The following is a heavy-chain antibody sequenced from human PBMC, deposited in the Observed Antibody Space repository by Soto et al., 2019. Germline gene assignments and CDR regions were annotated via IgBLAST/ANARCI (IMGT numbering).Heavy chain of an antibody. CDR3: AKGGGDSLRYGMDV. V-gene: IGHV3-23*01. CDR2: ITADGGT. Sequence: GGSLRLSCEGSEFTVSGHAMTWIRQAPGKGPEWVSTITADGGTYYADSVKGRFTISRDNSKTTLYLQMDSLRAEDTAVYYCAKGGGDSLRYGMDVWGQGTTVTVSS. D-gene: IGHD2-21*02. J-gene: IGHJ6*02. CDR1: EFTVSGHA.